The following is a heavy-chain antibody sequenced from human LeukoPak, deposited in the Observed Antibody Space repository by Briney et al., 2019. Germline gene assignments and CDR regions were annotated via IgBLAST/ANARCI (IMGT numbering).Heavy chain of an antibody. CDR3: ARELVVVPAAQRYYGMDV. V-gene: IGHV3-30*04. Sequence: GGSLRLSCAASGFTFSSYAMHWVRQAPGKGLEWVAVISYDGSNKYYADSVKGRFTISRDNSKNTLYLQMNSLRAEDTAVHYCARELVVVPAAQRYYGMDVWGKGTTVTVSS. D-gene: IGHD2-2*01. CDR2: ISYDGSNK. J-gene: IGHJ6*04. CDR1: GFTFSSYA.